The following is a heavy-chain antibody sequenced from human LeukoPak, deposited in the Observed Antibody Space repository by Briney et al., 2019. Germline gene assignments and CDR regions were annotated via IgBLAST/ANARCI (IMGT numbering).Heavy chain of an antibody. CDR1: GFIFSDYY. D-gene: IGHD5-12*01. CDR3: ARDPGSGYEEHFDY. V-gene: IGHV3-11*01. CDR2: ISSSGSTM. Sequence: GGSLRLSCAASGFIFSDYYMSWIRQAPGKGLEWVSYISSSGSTMYYTDSVKGRFSISRDNAKDSLYLQMNSLRAEDTAVYYCARDPGSGYEEHFDYWGQGTLVTVSS. J-gene: IGHJ4*02.